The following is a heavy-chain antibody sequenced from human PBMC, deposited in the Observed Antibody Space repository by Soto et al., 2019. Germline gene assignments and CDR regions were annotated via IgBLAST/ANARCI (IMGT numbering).Heavy chain of an antibody. CDR2: INPSGGST. CDR1: GGTFSSYA. CDR3: AREGVVGARPWWFDP. D-gene: IGHD1-26*01. J-gene: IGHJ5*02. Sequence: ASVKVSCKASGGTFSSYAISWVRQAPGQGLEWMGIINPSGGSTSYAQKFQGRVTMTRDTSTSTVYMELSSLRSEDTAVYYCAREGVVGARPWWFDPWGQGTLVTVSS. V-gene: IGHV1-46*03.